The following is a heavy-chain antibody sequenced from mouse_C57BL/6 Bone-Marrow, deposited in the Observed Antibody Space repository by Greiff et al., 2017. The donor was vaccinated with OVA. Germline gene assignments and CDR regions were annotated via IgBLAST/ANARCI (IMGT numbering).Heavy chain of an antibody. CDR3: ARGYGSTYWYFDV. V-gene: IGHV2-2*01. D-gene: IGHD1-1*01. J-gene: IGHJ1*03. Sequence: QVQLQQSGPGLVQPSQSLSITCTVSGFSLTSYGVHWVRQSPGKGLEWLGVLWSGGSTDYNAAFISRLSISKDNSKSEVFFKMNSLQADDTAIYYCARGYGSTYWYFDVWGTGTTVTVSS. CDR2: LWSGGST. CDR1: GFSLTSYG.